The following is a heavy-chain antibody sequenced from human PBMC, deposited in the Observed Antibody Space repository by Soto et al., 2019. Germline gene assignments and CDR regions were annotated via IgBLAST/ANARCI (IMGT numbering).Heavy chain of an antibody. CDR1: GYTFTSYA. J-gene: IGHJ4*02. CDR3: ARDERGTCTGTNCYYFDY. D-gene: IGHD2-2*01. V-gene: IGHV1-3*01. CDR2: INAGNGNT. Sequence: ASVKVSCKASGYTFTSYAMHWVRQAPGQRLEWMGWINAGNGNTKYSQKFQGRVTITRDTSASTAYMELRSLRSDDTAVYYCARDERGTCTGTNCYYFDYWGQGTLVTVSS.